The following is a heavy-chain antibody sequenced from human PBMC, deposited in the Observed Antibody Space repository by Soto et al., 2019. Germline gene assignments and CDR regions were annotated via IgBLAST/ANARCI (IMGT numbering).Heavy chain of an antibody. V-gene: IGHV4-4*02. CDR3: ASGVVGSSWIFDY. D-gene: IGHD6-13*01. J-gene: IGHJ4*02. Sequence: QVQLQESGPGLVKPSGTLSLTCAVSGGSISGFNWWSWVRQPPGKGLEWVGEIYHSGSTNYNPSLKSRVPMSVDTSKIQFPLILRSVTAADTAVYYWASGVVGSSWIFDYWGQGTLVTVSS. CDR1: GGSISGFNW. CDR2: IYHSGST.